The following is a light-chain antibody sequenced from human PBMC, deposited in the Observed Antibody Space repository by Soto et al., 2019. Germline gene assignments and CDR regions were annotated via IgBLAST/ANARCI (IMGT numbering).Light chain of an antibody. CDR2: GAS. V-gene: IGKV3-20*01. Sequence: EIVLTQSPGTLSLSPGEGGTLSCRASQSVSSSFLAWYQQKPGQAPRLLIYGASSMATGIPDRFSGSGSGTDFTLTISRLEPEDFAVYYCQQYGSSPVTFGGGTKVEIK. CDR1: QSVSSSF. J-gene: IGKJ4*01. CDR3: QQYGSSPVT.